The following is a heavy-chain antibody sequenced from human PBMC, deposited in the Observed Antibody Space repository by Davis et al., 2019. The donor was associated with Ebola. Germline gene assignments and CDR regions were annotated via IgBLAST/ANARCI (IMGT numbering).Heavy chain of an antibody. V-gene: IGHV3-53*05. Sequence: GESLKISCAASGFTVSSNYMSWVRQAPGKGLEWVSVIYSGGSTYYADSVKGRFTISRDNSKNTLYLQMNSLRAEDTAVYYCARDLGDSSGYYYHTLDYWGQGTLVTVSS. J-gene: IGHJ4*02. CDR3: ARDLGDSSGYYYHTLDY. CDR2: IYSGGST. CDR1: GFTVSSNY. D-gene: IGHD3-22*01.